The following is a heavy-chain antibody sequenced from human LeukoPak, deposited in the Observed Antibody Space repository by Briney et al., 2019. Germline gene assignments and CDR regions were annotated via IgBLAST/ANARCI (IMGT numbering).Heavy chain of an antibody. J-gene: IGHJ6*02. CDR1: GFTFSSYW. CDR2: IKQDGSEK. CDR3: ARREGYCSGGSCYNYYYGMDV. Sequence: GGSLRLSCAASGFTFSSYWMSWVRQAPGKGLEWVANIKQDGSEKYYVDSVKGRFTISRDNAKNSLYLQMNSLRAEDTAVYYCARREGYCSGGSCYNYYYGMDVWGQGTTVTVSS. V-gene: IGHV3-7*01. D-gene: IGHD2-15*01.